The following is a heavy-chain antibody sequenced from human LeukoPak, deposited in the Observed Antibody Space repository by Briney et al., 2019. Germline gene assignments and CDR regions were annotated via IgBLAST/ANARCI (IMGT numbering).Heavy chain of an antibody. D-gene: IGHD1-26*01. CDR1: GFTFSSYG. J-gene: IGHJ4*02. CDR2: IWYDGTNK. V-gene: IGHV3-33*08. CDR3: ARGVGGSYLFDY. Sequence: GGSLRLSCAASGFTFSSYGMHWVRQAPDKGLEWVAVIWYDGTNKYYADSVKGRFTISRDNSKNTLYLQMNSLRAEDTAVYYCARGVGGSYLFDYWGQGTLVTVYS.